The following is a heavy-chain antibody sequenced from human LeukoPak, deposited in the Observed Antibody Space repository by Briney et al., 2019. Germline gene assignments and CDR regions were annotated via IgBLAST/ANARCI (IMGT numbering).Heavy chain of an antibody. V-gene: IGHV3-15*01. CDR2: IKSKTDGGTT. CDR1: GFIFSNAW. D-gene: IGHD3-10*01. CDR3: TTLAGSGSYYNFSP. Sequence: GGSLRLSCAASGFIFSNAWMSWVRQAPGKGLEWVGRIKSKTDGGTTDYAAPVKGRFTISRDDSKNTLYLQMNSLKTEDTAVYYCTTLAGSGSYYNFSPWGQGTLVTVSS. J-gene: IGHJ5*02.